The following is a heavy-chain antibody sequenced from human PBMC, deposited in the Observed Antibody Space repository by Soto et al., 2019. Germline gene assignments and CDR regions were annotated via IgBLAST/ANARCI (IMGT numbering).Heavy chain of an antibody. CDR3: ARRKFPNCSSTSCPSWFDP. CDR1: GFTFSSYG. J-gene: IGHJ5*02. V-gene: IGHV3-30*03. CDR2: IPYDGSNK. Sequence: PGGSLRLSCAASGFTFSSYGMHWVRQAPDKGLEWVAVIPYDGSNKYYADSVKGRFTISRDNSKNTLYLQMNSLRAEDTAVYYCARRKFPNCSSTSCPSWFDPWGQGTLVTVSS. D-gene: IGHD2-2*01.